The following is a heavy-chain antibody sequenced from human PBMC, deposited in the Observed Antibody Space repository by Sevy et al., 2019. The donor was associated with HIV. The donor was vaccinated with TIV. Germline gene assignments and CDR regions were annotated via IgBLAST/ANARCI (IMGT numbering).Heavy chain of an antibody. J-gene: IGHJ6*03. CDR2: INHSGST. V-gene: IGHV4-34*01. D-gene: IGHD1-7*01. Sequence: SETLSLTCAVYGGSFSGYYWSWIRQPPGKGLEWIGEINHSGSTNYNPSHKSRFTISVDTSKNQFSRRLSSVTAADTAVYYCAGGGKTGTTGSLRYYYYYMDVWGKGTTVTVSS. CDR3: AGGGKTGTTGSLRYYYYYMDV. CDR1: GGSFSGYY.